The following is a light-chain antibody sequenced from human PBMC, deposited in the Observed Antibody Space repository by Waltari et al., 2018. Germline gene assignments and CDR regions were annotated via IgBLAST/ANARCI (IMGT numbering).Light chain of an antibody. V-gene: IGKV1-5*03. J-gene: IGKJ1*01. CDR2: KAS. CDR3: QQYNGYWT. CDR1: QSISSW. Sequence: DIQMTQSPSTLSASVGDRVTITCRASQSISSWLAWYQQKPGTAPKLLIYKASTLESGVPSRFSGSGSGTEFTLTFNSLQPDDFATYYCQQYNGYWTFGQGTKVEIK.